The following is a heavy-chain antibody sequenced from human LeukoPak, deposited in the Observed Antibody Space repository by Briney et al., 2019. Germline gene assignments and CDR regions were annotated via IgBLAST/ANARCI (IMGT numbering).Heavy chain of an antibody. J-gene: IGHJ5*02. D-gene: IGHD6-6*01. V-gene: IGHV4-59*08. Sequence: NPSETLSLTCTVSGGSISNYYWSWIRQPPGKGLEWIGYIYYSGSTNYNPSLKSRLTISVDTSKNQFSLKLSSVTAADTAVYYCARHQYSSSLCFDRWGQGTLVTVSS. CDR1: GGSISNYY. CDR2: IYYSGST. CDR3: ARHQYSSSLCFDR.